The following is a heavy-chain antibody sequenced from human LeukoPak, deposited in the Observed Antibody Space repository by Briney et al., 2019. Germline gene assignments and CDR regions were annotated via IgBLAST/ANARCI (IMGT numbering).Heavy chain of an antibody. D-gene: IGHD2-15*01. CDR1: GGSISGYY. CDR3: ARADLVYSVHHDMDD. CDR2: IYTSESI. V-gene: IGHV4-4*07. Sequence: SETLSLTCTVSGGSISGYYWSWIRQPAGKGLEWIGRIYTSESINYNPTLKSRITMSVDTSKNQISLRLSSVTAADTAVYFCARADLVYSVHHDMDDWGRGITVTVSS. J-gene: IGHJ6*02.